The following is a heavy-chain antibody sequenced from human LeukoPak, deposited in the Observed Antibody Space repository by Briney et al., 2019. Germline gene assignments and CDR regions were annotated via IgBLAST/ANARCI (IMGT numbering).Heavy chain of an antibody. CDR3: ARVGSGNFLGAFDI. J-gene: IGHJ3*02. V-gene: IGHV3-7*03. CDR1: GFTFSRNW. Sequence: GGSLRLSCAASGFTFSRNWMIWVRQAPGKRLEWVANINQDGSEKYYVDSVKGRFTISGDNAKNSLFLQMNSLRAEDTAVYYCARVGSGNFLGAFDIWGQGTMVTVSS. CDR2: INQDGSEK. D-gene: IGHD1-26*01.